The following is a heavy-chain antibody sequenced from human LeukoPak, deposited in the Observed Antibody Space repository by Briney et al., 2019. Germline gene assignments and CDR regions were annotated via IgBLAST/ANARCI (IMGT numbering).Heavy chain of an antibody. J-gene: IGHJ4*02. V-gene: IGHV4-38-2*02. CDR2: IYHSGST. CDR3: ARGSYSSGWPAFDY. CDR1: GYSISTSYY. Sequence: KPSETLSLTCTVSGYSISTSYYWGWIRQPPGKGLEWIGSIYHSGSTYYNPSLKSRVTISVDTSKNQFSLKLSSVTAADTAVYYCARGSYSSGWPAFDYWGQGTLVTVSS. D-gene: IGHD6-19*01.